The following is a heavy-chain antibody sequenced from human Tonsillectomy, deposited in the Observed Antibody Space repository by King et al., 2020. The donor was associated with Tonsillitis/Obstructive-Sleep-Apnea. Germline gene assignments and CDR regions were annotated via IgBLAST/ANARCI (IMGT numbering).Heavy chain of an antibody. CDR1: GFTFSSYG. D-gene: IGHD1-26*01. J-gene: IGHJ4*02. V-gene: IGHV3-33*01. CDR3: ARDSGIVGDPFDY. Sequence: VQLVESGGGVVQPGRSLRLSCAASGFTFSSYGMHWVRQAPGKGLEWVAVIWYDGSNKYYADSVKGRFTISRDNSKNTLYLQMNSLRAEDTAVYYCARDSGIVGDPFDYWGQGTLVTVSS. CDR2: IWYDGSNK.